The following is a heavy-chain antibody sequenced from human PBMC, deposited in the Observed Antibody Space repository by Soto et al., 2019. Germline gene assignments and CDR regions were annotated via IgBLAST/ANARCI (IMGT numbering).Heavy chain of an antibody. CDR3: AREDFGDYYYVGLDV. V-gene: IGHV5-10-1*01. D-gene: IGHD2-15*01. J-gene: IGHJ6*02. CDR1: GYSFTSYW. Sequence: DSLKISCKGSGYSFTSYWINWVRQTPGKGLEWMGRIDPSDSYTNYSPSFHGHVTISADKSISTAYLQWSSLQASDTAMYYCAREDFGDYYYVGLDVWRQGTTVTVS. CDR2: IDPSDSYT.